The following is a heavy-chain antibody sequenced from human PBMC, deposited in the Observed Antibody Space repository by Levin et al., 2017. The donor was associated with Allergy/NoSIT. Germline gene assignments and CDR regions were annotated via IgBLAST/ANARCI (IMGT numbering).Heavy chain of an antibody. Sequence: GESLKISCAASGFTFSSYAMSWVRQAPGKGLEWVSAISGSGGSTYYADSVKGRFTISRDNSKNTLYLQMNSLRAEDTAVYYCAKDSGSYPNNWFDPWGQGTLVTVSS. V-gene: IGHV3-23*01. D-gene: IGHD1-26*01. J-gene: IGHJ5*02. CDR2: ISGSGGST. CDR1: GFTFSSYA. CDR3: AKDSGSYPNNWFDP.